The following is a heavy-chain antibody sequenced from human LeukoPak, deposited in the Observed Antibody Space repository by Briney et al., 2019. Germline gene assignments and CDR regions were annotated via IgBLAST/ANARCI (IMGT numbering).Heavy chain of an antibody. Sequence: PGRSLRLSCAASGFTFSSYGMHWVRQAPGKGLEWVAVISYDGSNKYYADSVKGRFTISRDNSKNTLYLQMNSLRAEDTAVYYCARDQGATAATPSNFDFWGQGTLVTVSS. CDR3: ARDQGATAATPSNFDF. CDR2: ISYDGSNK. V-gene: IGHV3-30*03. CDR1: GFTFSSYG. D-gene: IGHD4/OR15-4a*01. J-gene: IGHJ4*02.